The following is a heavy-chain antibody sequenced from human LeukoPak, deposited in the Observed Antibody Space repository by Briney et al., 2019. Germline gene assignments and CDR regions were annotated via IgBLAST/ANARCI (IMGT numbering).Heavy chain of an antibody. CDR1: GFTFSSYS. Sequence: GGSLRLSCAASGFTFSSYSMNWVRQAPGKGPEWVSYISSSSSTIYYADSVKGRLTISRDNAKNSLYLQMNSLRAEDTAVYYCARAAVTREDYWGQGTLVTVSS. CDR3: ARAAVTREDY. CDR2: ISSSSSTI. D-gene: IGHD4-17*01. J-gene: IGHJ4*02. V-gene: IGHV3-48*04.